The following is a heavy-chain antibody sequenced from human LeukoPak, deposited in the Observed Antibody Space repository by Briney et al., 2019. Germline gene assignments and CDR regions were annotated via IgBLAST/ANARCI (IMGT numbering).Heavy chain of an antibody. CDR3: ARELPPVVNFYFDS. V-gene: IGHV3-33*08. D-gene: IGHD3-22*01. CDR2: MWLDGSDK. Sequence: PGGSLRLSCAASGLTFSGYWMNWVRQAPGKGREWVAVMWLDGSDKQYADSVKGRFSISRDNSKNTLYRPMNSLRAEDTAVYYCARELPPVVNFYFDSWDQGTLVTVSS. CDR1: GLTFSGYW. J-gene: IGHJ4*02.